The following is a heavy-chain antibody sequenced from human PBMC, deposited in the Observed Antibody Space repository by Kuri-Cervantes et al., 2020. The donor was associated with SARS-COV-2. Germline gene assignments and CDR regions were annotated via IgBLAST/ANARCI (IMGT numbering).Heavy chain of an antibody. CDR1: GYTFTSYG. Sequence: ASVKVSCKASGYTFTSYGISWVRQAPGQGLEWMGWSNAGNGNTNYAQKLQGRVTMTRDTSTSTVYMELSRLRSEDTAVYYCARVSGGDYSFHYWGQGTLVTVSS. D-gene: IGHD2-21*02. CDR3: ARVSGGDYSFHY. CDR2: SNAGNGNT. J-gene: IGHJ4*02. V-gene: IGHV1-18*01.